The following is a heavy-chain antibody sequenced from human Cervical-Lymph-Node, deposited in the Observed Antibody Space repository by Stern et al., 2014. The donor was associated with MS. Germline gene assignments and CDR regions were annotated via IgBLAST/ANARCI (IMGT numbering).Heavy chain of an antibody. J-gene: IGHJ6*02. CDR2: IWYDGTEE. Sequence: VQLVESGGGVVQPGRSLSLSCAASGFTFENYGMHWVRQAPGKGLEWVALIWYDGTEEYYTDSVKGRFPLFRDNSKRILYLQMNRMRAEDAAVYYCARRRSLLGPYAMDVWGQGTPVIVSS. V-gene: IGHV3-33*01. CDR1: GFTFENYG. D-gene: IGHD3-16*01. CDR3: ARRRSLLGPYAMDV.